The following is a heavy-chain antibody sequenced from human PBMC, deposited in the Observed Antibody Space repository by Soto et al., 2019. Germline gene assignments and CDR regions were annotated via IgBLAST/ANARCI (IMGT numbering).Heavy chain of an antibody. V-gene: IGHV3-48*03. CDR3: ARNYYESGALIFDY. Sequence: EVQLVESGGGLVQPGGSLRLSCAASGFTFRSYDMNWVRQAPGKGLEWLSYISSSGTTIYYADSVKGRFTISRDNAKNSPWLQMHSLRAEDTAVYFCARNYYESGALIFDYWGQGILVTLSS. J-gene: IGHJ4*02. D-gene: IGHD3-22*01. CDR2: ISSSGTTI. CDR1: GFTFRSYD.